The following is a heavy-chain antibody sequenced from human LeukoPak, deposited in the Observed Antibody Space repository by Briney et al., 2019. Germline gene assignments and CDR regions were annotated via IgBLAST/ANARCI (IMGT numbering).Heavy chain of an antibody. V-gene: IGHV3-23*01. D-gene: IGHD3-22*01. CDR2: ISPSGGIT. Sequence: GGSLRLSCGAPGFTFNSHGMNWVRQAPGKGLEWVSGISPSGGITYYTDSVKGRFTISRDNAKNTLNLQMNSLRAEDTAVYYCARDLGQYYDTSDNWFDPWGQGTLVTVSS. J-gene: IGHJ5*02. CDR1: GFTFNSHG. CDR3: ARDLGQYYDTSDNWFDP.